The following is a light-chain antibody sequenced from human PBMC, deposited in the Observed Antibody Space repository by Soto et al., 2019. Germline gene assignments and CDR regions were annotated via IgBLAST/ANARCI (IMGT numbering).Light chain of an antibody. CDR2: STS. J-gene: IGLJ2*01. V-gene: IGLV7-43*01. CDR1: TGAVTSGYY. Sequence: QAVVTQEPSLTVSPGGTVTLTFASSTGAVTSGYYPNWFQQKPGQAPRALIYSTSNKRSWTPARFSGSLLGGKAALALSVVQSEDEAEYYCLLYYGGSQVFGGGTKVTVL. CDR3: LLYYGGSQV.